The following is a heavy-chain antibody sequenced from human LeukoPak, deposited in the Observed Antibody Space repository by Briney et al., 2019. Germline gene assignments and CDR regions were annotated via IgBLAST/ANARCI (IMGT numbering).Heavy chain of an antibody. CDR2: ISSSSSYI. D-gene: IGHD5-24*01. CDR1: GFTFSTSW. Sequence: KPGGSLRLSCEGSGFTFSTSWMHWVRQAPGKGLEWVSSISSSSSYIYYADSVKGRFTISRDNAKNSLYLQMNSLRAEDTAVYYCARAAGEMATIRYWGQGTLVTVSS. V-gene: IGHV3-21*01. CDR3: ARAAGEMATIRY. J-gene: IGHJ4*02.